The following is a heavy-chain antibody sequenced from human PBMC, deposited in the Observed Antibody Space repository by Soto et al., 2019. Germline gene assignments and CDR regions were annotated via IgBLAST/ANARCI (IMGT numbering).Heavy chain of an antibody. CDR3: AWGFYYYYGMDV. CDR2: INPNSGGS. V-gene: IGHV1-2*02. D-gene: IGHD3-16*01. CDR1: AYTFTGYY. Sequence: ASVKVSCKASAYTFTGYYMHWVRQAPGQGLEWMGWINPNSGGSNYAQKFQGRVTMTRDTSIRTAYMELSRLRSDDTAVYYCAWGFYYYYGMDVWGQGTTVTVSS. J-gene: IGHJ6*02.